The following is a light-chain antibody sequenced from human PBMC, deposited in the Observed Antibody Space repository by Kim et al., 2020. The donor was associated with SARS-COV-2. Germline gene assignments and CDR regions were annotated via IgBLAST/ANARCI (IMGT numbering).Light chain of an antibody. CDR3: QAWDSSTYV. CDR2: QDN. V-gene: IGLV3-1*01. CDR1: KLGDKY. Sequence: SYELTQPPSVSVFPGQTASITCSGDKLGDKYASWYQQKSGQSPVLVIYQDNKRPSGIPERFSGSNSGNTATPTISGTQAMDEADYYCQAWDSSTYVFGPGTEVTVL. J-gene: IGLJ1*01.